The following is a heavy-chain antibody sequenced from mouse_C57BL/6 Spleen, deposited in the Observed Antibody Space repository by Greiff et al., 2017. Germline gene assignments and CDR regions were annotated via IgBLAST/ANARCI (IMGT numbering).Heavy chain of an antibody. CDR1: GFTFSDYG. J-gene: IGHJ2*01. D-gene: IGHD1-1*01. Sequence: EVQVVESGGGIVKPGGSLKLSCAASGFTFSDYGMHWVRQAPEKGLEWVAYISSGSSTIYYADTVKGRFTISRDNAKNTLFLQMTSLRSEDTAMYYCARGSTTVVPYYFDYWGQGTTLTVSS. CDR2: ISSGSSTI. CDR3: ARGSTTVVPYYFDY. V-gene: IGHV5-17*01.